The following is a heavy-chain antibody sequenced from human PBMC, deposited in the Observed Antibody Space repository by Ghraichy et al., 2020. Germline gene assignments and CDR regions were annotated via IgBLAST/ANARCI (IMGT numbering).Heavy chain of an antibody. Sequence: SETLSLTCTVSGGSISSSSYYWGWIRQPPGKGLEWIGSIYYSGSTYYNPSLKSRVTISVDTSKNQFSLKLSPVTAADTAVYYCARHIDTMVRGDLDYWGQGTLVTVSS. D-gene: IGHD3-10*01. V-gene: IGHV4-39*01. J-gene: IGHJ4*02. CDR3: ARHIDTMVRGDLDY. CDR1: GGSISSSSYY. CDR2: IYYSGST.